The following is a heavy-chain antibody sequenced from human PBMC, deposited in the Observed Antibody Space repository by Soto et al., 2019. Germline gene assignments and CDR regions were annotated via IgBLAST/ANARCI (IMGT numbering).Heavy chain of an antibody. D-gene: IGHD2-15*01. Sequence: PSETLSLTCTVSGDFISGSTYYWGWIRQPPGKGLEWIATIYYTGNTYYNPSLKSRVTLSVDTSTNQFSLKLSSVTAADTAVYYCARQRDCIGGSCYSGFDTWGQGTLVTVPQ. J-gene: IGHJ5*02. CDR2: IYYTGNT. CDR3: ARQRDCIGGSCYSGFDT. V-gene: IGHV4-39*01. CDR1: GDFISGSTYY.